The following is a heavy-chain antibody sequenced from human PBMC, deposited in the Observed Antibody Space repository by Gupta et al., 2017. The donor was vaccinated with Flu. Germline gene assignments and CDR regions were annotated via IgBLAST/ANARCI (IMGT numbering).Heavy chain of an antibody. D-gene: IGHD2-8*01. Sequence: EVQLVESGGGLVQPGGSLQLSCAASGFSFSGSTIHWVRQAAGKGLEWVGRIGKKNDTYATAYTAAVRGRFTISRDDSRSTAYLHMTSLRTEDTAVYYCTRRDCTDGVCFDFWGQGTLVTVSS. CDR2: IGKKNDTYAT. V-gene: IGHV3-73*02. J-gene: IGHJ4*02. CDR1: GFSFSGST. CDR3: TRRDCTDGVCFDF.